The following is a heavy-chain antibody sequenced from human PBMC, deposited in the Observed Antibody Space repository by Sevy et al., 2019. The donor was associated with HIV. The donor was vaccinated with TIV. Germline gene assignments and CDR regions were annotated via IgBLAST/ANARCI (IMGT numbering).Heavy chain of an antibody. Sequence: GWSLRLSCAASGFTFSDYYMSWIRQAPGKGLEWVSYISSSGSTIYYADSVKGRFTISRDNAKNSLYLQMNSLRAEDTAVYYCARDITMVRGVITDYYYGMDVWGQGTTVTVSS. CDR3: ARDITMVRGVITDYYYGMDV. CDR2: ISSSGSTI. D-gene: IGHD3-10*01. CDR1: GFTFSDYY. V-gene: IGHV3-11*01. J-gene: IGHJ6*02.